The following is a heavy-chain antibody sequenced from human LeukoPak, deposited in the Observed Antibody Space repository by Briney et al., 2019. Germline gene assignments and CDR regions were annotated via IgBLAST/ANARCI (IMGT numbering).Heavy chain of an antibody. Sequence: GGSLRLSCAAFGFTFTTYAMNWVRQAPGKGLEWVSGISGSSTSTYYADSVKGRFTISRDNSKNTLYVQMNSLRAEDTAIYYCAVGSYYFDYWGQGTLVTVSS. CDR3: AVGSYYFDY. V-gene: IGHV3-23*01. D-gene: IGHD3-10*01. J-gene: IGHJ4*02. CDR2: ISGSSTST. CDR1: GFTFTTYA.